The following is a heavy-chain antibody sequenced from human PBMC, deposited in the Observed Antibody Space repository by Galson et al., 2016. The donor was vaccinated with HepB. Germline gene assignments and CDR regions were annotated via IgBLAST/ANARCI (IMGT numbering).Heavy chain of an antibody. J-gene: IGHJ6*02. D-gene: IGHD5-12*01. V-gene: IGHV3-11*01. CDR3: ARDGLRIAVKYYFAMDV. Sequence: SLRLSCAASRFTFSDYYMGWIRQAPGKGLEWVAYISSSGSTMSYADSVKGRFTISRDNAKNLLFLQMNNLRADDTAVYYCARDGLRIAVKYYFAMDVWGQGTTVTVSS. CDR2: ISSSGSTM. CDR1: RFTFSDYY.